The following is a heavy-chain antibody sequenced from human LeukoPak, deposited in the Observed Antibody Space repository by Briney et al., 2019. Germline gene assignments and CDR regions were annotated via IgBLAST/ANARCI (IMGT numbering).Heavy chain of an antibody. V-gene: IGHV3-33*01. J-gene: IGHJ4*02. CDR2: IWYDGSNK. CDR3: ARDREGYYDSSGYYVPGYFDY. Sequence: GESLKISCAASGFTFSSYGMHWVRQAPGKGLEWVAGIWYDGSNKYYANSVKGRFTISRDNSKNTLYLQMNSLRAEDTAVYYCARDREGYYDSSGYYVPGYFDYWGQGTLVTVSS. D-gene: IGHD3-22*01. CDR1: GFTFSSYG.